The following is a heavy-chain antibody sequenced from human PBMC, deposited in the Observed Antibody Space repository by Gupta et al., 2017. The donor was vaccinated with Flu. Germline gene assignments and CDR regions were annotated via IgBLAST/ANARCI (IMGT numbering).Heavy chain of an antibody. V-gene: IGHV3-72*01. J-gene: IGHJ6*02. CDR3: ARVPGYCSGGSCYYGMDV. CDR1: GFPFSDHY. CDR2: TRNKANSYTT. D-gene: IGHD2-15*01. Sequence: EVQLVESGGGLVQPGGSLRLSCAAYGFPFSDHYMDWVRQAPGKGVEWVGRTRNKANSYTTEYAASVKGRVTSSRDDSKNSLYLQMNSLKTEDTAVYYCARVPGYCSGGSCYYGMDVWGQGTTVTVSS.